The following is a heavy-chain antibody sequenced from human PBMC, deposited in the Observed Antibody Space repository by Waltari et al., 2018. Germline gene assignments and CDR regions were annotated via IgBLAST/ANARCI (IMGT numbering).Heavy chain of an antibody. CDR2: IKKDGSEK. V-gene: IGHV3-7*01. D-gene: IGHD2-15*01. CDR3: ARVVGNHGPLFDY. Sequence: EVQLVASGGGLVQPGGSLRLYCAASGFPFSSYWMSWGRQAPGKGLEWVANIKKDGSEKYYVDSVKCRFTISRDNAKNSRYLQMNSLRAEDTAVYYCARVVGNHGPLFDYWGQGTLVTVSS. CDR1: GFPFSSYW. J-gene: IGHJ4*02.